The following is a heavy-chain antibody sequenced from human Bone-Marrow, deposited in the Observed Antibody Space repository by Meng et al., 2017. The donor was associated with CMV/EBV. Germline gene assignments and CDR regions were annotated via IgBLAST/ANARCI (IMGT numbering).Heavy chain of an antibody. CDR2: IIPILGIA. CDR1: GGTFSSYA. D-gene: IGHD3-3*01. CDR3: ARAGITIFGVVITNTGLDY. V-gene: IGHV1-69*10. Sequence: SVKVSCKASGGTFSSYAISWVRQAPGQGLEWMGGIIPILGIANYAQKFQGRVTITADKSTSTAYMELSSLRSEDTAVYYCARAGITIFGVVITNTGLDYWGQGTLVTVSS. J-gene: IGHJ4*02.